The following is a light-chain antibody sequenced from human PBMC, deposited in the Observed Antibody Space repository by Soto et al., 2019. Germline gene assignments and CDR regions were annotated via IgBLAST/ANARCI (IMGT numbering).Light chain of an antibody. J-gene: IGKJ1*01. CDR1: QTISKNY. V-gene: IGKV3-20*01. CDR3: QQYGRT. CDR2: ATS. Sequence: EMVLTPSNCHLSLSPGERATLSCRASQTISKNYIAWYQQKPGRAPRLLIYATSNRATGIADRFSGSGSGTDFSLTISRLEPEDSAVYFCQQYGRTFGQGTKVDI.